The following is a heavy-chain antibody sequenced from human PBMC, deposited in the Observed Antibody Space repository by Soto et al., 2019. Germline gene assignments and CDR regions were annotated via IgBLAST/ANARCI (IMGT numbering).Heavy chain of an antibody. V-gene: IGHV4-34*01. CDR2: INHSGST. CDR3: ARDRYCSSTSCVMGMDV. CDR1: GGSFSGYY. Sequence: SETLSLTGAVYGGSFSGYYWSWIRQPPGKGLEWIGEINHSGSTNYNPSLKSRVTISVDTSKNQFSLKLSSVTAADTAVYYCARDRYCSSTSCVMGMDVWGQGTTVTVSS. J-gene: IGHJ6*02. D-gene: IGHD2-2*01.